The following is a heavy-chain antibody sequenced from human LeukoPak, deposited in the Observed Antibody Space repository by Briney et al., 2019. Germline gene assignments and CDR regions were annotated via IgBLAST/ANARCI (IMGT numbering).Heavy chain of an antibody. J-gene: IGHJ6*03. Sequence: GGSLRLSCAASGFTFSDHFMSWIRQAPGKGPEWVAYISGSGSAIYNADSVKGRFTISRDNAKNSLYLQMNSLRAEDTAVYYCARDRFYSSSTTSYYMDVWGKGTTVTVSS. CDR3: ARDRFYSSSTTSYYMDV. CDR2: ISGSGSAI. V-gene: IGHV3-11*01. CDR1: GFTFSDHF. D-gene: IGHD6-6*01.